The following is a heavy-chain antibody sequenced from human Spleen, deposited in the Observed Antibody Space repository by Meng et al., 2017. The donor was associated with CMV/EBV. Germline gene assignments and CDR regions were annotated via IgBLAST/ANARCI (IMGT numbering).Heavy chain of an antibody. CDR1: GFTFSSYG. D-gene: IGHD3-3*01. J-gene: IGHJ3*02. Sequence: GGSLRLSCAASGFTFSSYGMHWVRQAPGKGLEWVAFIRFDGTKKYSTDSVKGRFIISRDNSKNTLYLQMNSLRAEDTAVYYCARDLGRTYYDFWSGYYRRDDAFDIWGQGTMVTVSS. V-gene: IGHV3-30*02. CDR2: IRFDGTKK. CDR3: ARDLGRTYYDFWSGYYRRDDAFDI.